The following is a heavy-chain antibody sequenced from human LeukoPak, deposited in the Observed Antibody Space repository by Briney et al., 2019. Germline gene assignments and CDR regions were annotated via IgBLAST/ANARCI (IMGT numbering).Heavy chain of an antibody. V-gene: IGHV4-59*01. CDR1: GGSISSYY. J-gene: IGHJ4*02. D-gene: IGHD3-22*01. CDR3: ASSSDYYDSSGYYFRYFDY. Sequence: PSETLSLTCTVSGGSISSYYWSWIRQPPGKGLEWIGYIYYSGSTNYNPSLKSRVTISVDTSKNQFSLKLSSVTAADTAVYYCASSSDYYDSSGYYFRYFDYWGQGTLVTVSS. CDR2: IYYSGST.